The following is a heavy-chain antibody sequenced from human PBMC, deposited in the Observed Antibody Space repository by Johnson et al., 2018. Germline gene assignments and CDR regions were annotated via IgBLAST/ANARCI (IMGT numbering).Heavy chain of an antibody. CDR3: GRDKRHYDGSGSYYIGHYMDV. CDR1: GFNFRSYS. J-gene: IGHJ6*03. CDR2: ISSSSSYI. D-gene: IGHD3-10*01. V-gene: IGHV3-21*01. Sequence: VQLVQSGGGLVKPGGSLRLSCAASGFNFRSYSLNWVRQAPGKGLEWVSSISSSSSYIYYAASVKGRFPIPRDYAKNSLYLQMNSLRGEDTAVYYCGRDKRHYDGSGSYYIGHYMDVWGKGTTVTVSS.